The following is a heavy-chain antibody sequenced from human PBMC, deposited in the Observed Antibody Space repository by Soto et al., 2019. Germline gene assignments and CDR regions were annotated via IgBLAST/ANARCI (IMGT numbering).Heavy chain of an antibody. D-gene: IGHD3-3*01. V-gene: IGHV1-2*02. Sequence: ASAKGSCKASGYTFTGYYIHWVRQAPGQGLEWMGWISPNSGGTKYAQIFQGRVTMTRDTSINTAYVELSRLRSDDTALYYCARALRRFDAFDIWGQGTMVT. J-gene: IGHJ3*02. CDR2: ISPNSGGT. CDR3: ARALRRFDAFDI. CDR1: GYTFTGYY.